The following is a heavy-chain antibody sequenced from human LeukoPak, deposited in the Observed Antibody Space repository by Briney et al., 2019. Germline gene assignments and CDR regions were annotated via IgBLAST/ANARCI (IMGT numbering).Heavy chain of an antibody. V-gene: IGHV3-23*01. D-gene: IGHD4-17*01. J-gene: IGHJ5*02. CDR2: ISASGGGT. CDR3: AKDDYGDYVRWFDP. Sequence: GGSLRLSCAASGFTFSSYAVSWVRQAPGKGLEWVSSISASGGGTYYAASVKGRFTISRDNSKNTLSLQMNSLRADDTAVYYCAKDDYGDYVRWFDPWGQGTLVTVSS. CDR1: GFTFSSYA.